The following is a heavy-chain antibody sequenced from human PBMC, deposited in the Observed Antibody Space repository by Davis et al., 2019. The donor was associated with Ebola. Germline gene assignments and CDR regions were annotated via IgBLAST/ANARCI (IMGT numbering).Heavy chain of an antibody. CDR2: ISSSSSTI. Sequence: GESLKISCAASGFTFSSYSMNWVRQAPGKGLEWVSYISSSSSTIYYADSVKGRFTISRDNAKNSLYLQMNSLRDEETAVYYCARDRRDGYNPFDYWGQGTLVTVSS. CDR1: GFTFSSYS. J-gene: IGHJ4*02. D-gene: IGHD5-24*01. CDR3: ARDRRDGYNPFDY. V-gene: IGHV3-48*02.